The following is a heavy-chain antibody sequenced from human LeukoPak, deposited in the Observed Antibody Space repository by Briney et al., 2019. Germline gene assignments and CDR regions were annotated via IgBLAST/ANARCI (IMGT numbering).Heavy chain of an antibody. J-gene: IGHJ4*02. CDR1: GFTFSSYS. D-gene: IGHD1-26*01. Sequence: GGSLRLSCAASGFTFSSYSMHWVRQAPGKGLEWVSYISSSSSTIYYAGSVKGRFTISRDNAKNSLFLQKNSLRGEDTAVYYCARSRGSSGSYPFDYWGQGTLVTVSS. CDR2: ISSSSSTI. CDR3: ARSRGSSGSYPFDY. V-gene: IGHV3-48*01.